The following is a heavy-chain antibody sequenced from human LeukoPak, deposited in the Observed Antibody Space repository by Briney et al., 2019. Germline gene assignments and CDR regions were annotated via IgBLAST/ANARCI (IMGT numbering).Heavy chain of an antibody. CDR1: GGSISSSSYY. CDR2: IYYSGST. Sequence: SETLSLTCNVSGGSISSSSYYWGWIRQPPGKGLEWIGSIYYSGSTYYNPSLKSRVTISVDTSKNQFSLKLSSVTAADTAVYYCARGPTWHYFDYWGQGTLVTVSS. CDR3: ARGPTWHYFDY. V-gene: IGHV4-39*01. J-gene: IGHJ4*02. D-gene: IGHD5-12*01.